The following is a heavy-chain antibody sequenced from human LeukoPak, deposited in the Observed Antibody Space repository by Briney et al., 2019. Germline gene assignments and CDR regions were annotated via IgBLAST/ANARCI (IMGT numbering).Heavy chain of an antibody. Sequence: GGSLRLSCAASGFTFNNYAMHWVRQAPGKGLEWVLGIDGSGDNTYYADSVKGRFTISRDNSKDTLTLQMNSLRVKDTAVYFCAKADSYGGNSQLFDFWGQGTLVTVSS. J-gene: IGHJ4*02. D-gene: IGHD4-23*01. CDR3: AKADSYGGNSQLFDF. CDR1: GFTFNNYA. CDR2: IDGSGDNT. V-gene: IGHV3-23*05.